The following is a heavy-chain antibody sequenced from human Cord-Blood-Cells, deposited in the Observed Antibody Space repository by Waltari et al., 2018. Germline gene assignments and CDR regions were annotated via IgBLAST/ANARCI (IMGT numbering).Heavy chain of an antibody. Sequence: EVQLVESGGGLVQPGGSLRLSCAASGFTFSSYWMSWVRQAPGKGPGWVANIKQNVSEKYYVDSVKCRFTISRDNAKNSLYLQMNSLRAEDTAVYYCARTVVTDYWGQGTLVTVSS. CDR3: ARTVVTDY. V-gene: IGHV3-7*01. CDR1: GFTFSSYW. D-gene: IGHD2-15*01. J-gene: IGHJ4*02. CDR2: IKQNVSEK.